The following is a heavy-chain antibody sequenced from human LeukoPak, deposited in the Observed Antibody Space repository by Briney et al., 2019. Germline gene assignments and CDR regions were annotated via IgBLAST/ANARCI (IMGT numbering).Heavy chain of an antibody. J-gene: IGHJ4*02. CDR3: ARGGIYGSGSYFLDY. CDR2: INPNSGGT. CDR1: GYRFTSYG. V-gene: IGHV1-2*02. D-gene: IGHD3-10*01. Sequence: ASVKVSCKASGYRFTSYGISWVRQAPGQGLEWMGWINPNSGGTNYAQQFQGRVTMTRDTSVSTAYMELGSLRSDDTAVYYCARGGIYGSGSYFLDYWGQGTLVTVSS.